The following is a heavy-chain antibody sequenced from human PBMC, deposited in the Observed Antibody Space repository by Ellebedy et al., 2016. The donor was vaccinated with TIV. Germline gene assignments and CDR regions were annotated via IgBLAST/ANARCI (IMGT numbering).Heavy chain of an antibody. V-gene: IGHV3-11*06. Sequence: GESLKISCAASGFTFSYYYMSWIRQAPGKGLEWISYISSSTTYTNYADSVKGRFTISRDNAKNSLYLRMNSLRAEDTAVYYCARPLRYYESRATSDAFDIWGQGTMVTVSS. CDR1: GFTFSYYY. CDR3: ARPLRYYESRATSDAFDI. D-gene: IGHD3-22*01. CDR2: ISSSTTYT. J-gene: IGHJ3*02.